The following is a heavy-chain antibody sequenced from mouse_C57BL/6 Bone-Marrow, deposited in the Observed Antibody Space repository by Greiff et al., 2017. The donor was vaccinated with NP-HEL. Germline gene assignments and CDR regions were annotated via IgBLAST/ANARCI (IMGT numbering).Heavy chain of an antibody. V-gene: IGHV5-9-1*02. D-gene: IGHD2-4*01. CDR1: GFTFSSYA. Sequence: EVQLVESGEGLVKPGGSLKLSCAASGFTFSSYAMSWVRQTPEKRLEWVAYISSGGDYIYYADTVKGRFTISRDNARNTLYLQMSSLKSEDTAMYYCTRGYDYDALYYAMDYWGQGTSVTVSS. J-gene: IGHJ4*01. CDR2: ISSGGDYI. CDR3: TRGYDYDALYYAMDY.